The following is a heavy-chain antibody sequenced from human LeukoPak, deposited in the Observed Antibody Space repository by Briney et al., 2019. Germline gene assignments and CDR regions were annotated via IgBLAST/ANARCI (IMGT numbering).Heavy chain of an antibody. CDR3: ARDIPSGYSSGWGNWFDP. J-gene: IGHJ5*02. D-gene: IGHD6-19*01. V-gene: IGHV3-48*03. Sequence: GGSLRLSCAASGFTFSSYEMNWVRQAPGKGLEWVSYISSSGSTIYYADSVKGRFTISRDNAKNSLYLQMNSLRAEDTALYYCARDIPSGYSSGWGNWFDPWGQGTLVTVSS. CDR2: ISSSGSTI. CDR1: GFTFSSYE.